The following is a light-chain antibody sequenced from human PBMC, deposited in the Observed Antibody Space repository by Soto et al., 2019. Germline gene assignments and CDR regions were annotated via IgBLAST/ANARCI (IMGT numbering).Light chain of an antibody. CDR1: QTVSSY. V-gene: IGKV3-15*01. Sequence: EIVLTQSPATLSLSPGERATLSCRASQTVSSYLLWYQQKPGQAPRLLIYDASNRATGVPARFSGSRSGPEFTLTINSLQSEDFAIYYCQRYNNWPLTFGGGTKVESK. CDR2: DAS. CDR3: QRYNNWPLT. J-gene: IGKJ4*01.